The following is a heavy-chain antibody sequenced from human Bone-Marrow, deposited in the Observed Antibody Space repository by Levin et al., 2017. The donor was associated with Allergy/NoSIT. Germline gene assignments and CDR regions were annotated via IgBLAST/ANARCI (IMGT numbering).Heavy chain of an antibody. Sequence: KISCKASGGTFRSYTITWVRQAPGQGLEYMGRIILISGIADYAQKFQGRVTITADKRTNTAYMELSSLRSDDTAVYYCARYYGDHWFAFDIWGQGTMVTVSS. CDR2: IILISGIA. CDR1: GGTFRSYT. D-gene: IGHD4-17*01. J-gene: IGHJ3*02. V-gene: IGHV1-69*02. CDR3: ARYYGDHWFAFDI.